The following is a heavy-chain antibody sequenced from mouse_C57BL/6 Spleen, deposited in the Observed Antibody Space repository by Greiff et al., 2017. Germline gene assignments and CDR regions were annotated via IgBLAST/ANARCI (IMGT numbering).Heavy chain of an antibody. V-gene: IGHV1-54*01. CDR2: INPGSGGT. Sequence: VKLMESGAELVRPGTSVKVSCKASGYAFTNYLIEWVKQRPGQGLEWIGVINPGSGGTNYNEKFKGKATLTADKSSSTAYMQLSSLTSEDSAVYFCARWDYGSSYAMDYWGQGTSVTVSS. D-gene: IGHD1-1*01. J-gene: IGHJ4*01. CDR3: ARWDYGSSYAMDY. CDR1: GYAFTNYL.